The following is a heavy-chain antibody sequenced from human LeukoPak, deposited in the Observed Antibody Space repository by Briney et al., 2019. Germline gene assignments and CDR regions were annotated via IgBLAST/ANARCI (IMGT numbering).Heavy chain of an antibody. V-gene: IGHV3-11*04. Sequence: PGGSLRLSCAASRFTFSDFYMSWVRQAPGKGLEWISYISNSGTTIYYADSVKGRFTISRDNAKNSLYLQMNSLRAEDTAVYYCARHASVAGFDYWGLGTLVPVSS. CDR1: RFTFSDFY. CDR3: ARHASVAGFDY. CDR2: ISNSGTTI. D-gene: IGHD6-19*01. J-gene: IGHJ4*02.